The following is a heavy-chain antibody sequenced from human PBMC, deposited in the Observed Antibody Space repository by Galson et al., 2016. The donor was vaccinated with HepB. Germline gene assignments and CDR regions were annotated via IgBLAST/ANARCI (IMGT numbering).Heavy chain of an antibody. CDR2: IYPADSDT. CDR1: GYRFNNFW. Sequence: QSGAEVKKPGESLKISCKGSGYRFNNFWIGWVRQTPGKGLEWVGSIYPADSDTRYSPSFQGQVTISVDKSTSTAYLQWSSLKASDTAIYYCARQGSSIRYDYYYGLEVWGQGTTVTVSS. CDR3: ARQGSSIRYDYYYGLEV. J-gene: IGHJ6*02. V-gene: IGHV5-51*01. D-gene: IGHD6-13*01.